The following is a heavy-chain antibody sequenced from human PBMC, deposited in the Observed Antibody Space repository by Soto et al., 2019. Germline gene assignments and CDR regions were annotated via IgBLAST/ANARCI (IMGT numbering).Heavy chain of an antibody. CDR2: IVPMVGIT. J-gene: IGHJ6*03. V-gene: IGHV1-69*02. CDR3: AKYGVVTDFYYMDV. CDR1: GGTFSSYS. D-gene: IGHD2-15*01. Sequence: QVQLVQSGAEVKKPGSSVKVSCKASGGTFSSYSITWVRQAPGQGLEWMGRIVPMVGITNYAQKFQDRVTITAHRSTRTAYMELTSLESADTAVYYCAKYGVVTDFYYMDVWGRGTTVTVSS.